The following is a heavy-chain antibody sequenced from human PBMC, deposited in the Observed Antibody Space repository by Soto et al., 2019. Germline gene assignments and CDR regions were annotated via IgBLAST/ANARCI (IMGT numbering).Heavy chain of an antibody. D-gene: IGHD2-15*01. V-gene: IGHV3-23*01. Sequence: EVQLLESGGGLVQPGESLRLSCAASGFTFSSYAMTWVRQAPGKGLEWVSSISGSGDYTYFADSVKGRFTISRDNSKDTLYLQMSSLRVEDTAIYYWAKDSSSHPQGWFDPWGQGTLVTVSS. CDR3: AKDSSSHPQGWFDP. CDR2: ISGSGDYT. CDR1: GFTFSSYA. J-gene: IGHJ5*02.